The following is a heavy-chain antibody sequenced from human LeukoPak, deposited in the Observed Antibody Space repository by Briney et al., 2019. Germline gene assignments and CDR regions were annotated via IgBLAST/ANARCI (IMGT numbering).Heavy chain of an antibody. CDR3: ARDVLGMSGVWFFDL. CDR1: GDSIRTNC. D-gene: IGHD7-27*01. CDR2: VCTSGIT. Sequence: PSETLSLTCAVSGDSIRTNCWTWIRQPAGKGLEWIGRVCTSGITNYNPSLESRVTMSLDTSKKQFSLRLTPVTAADTAVYYCARDVLGMSGVWFFDLWGRGTLVSVSS. V-gene: IGHV4-4*07. J-gene: IGHJ2*01.